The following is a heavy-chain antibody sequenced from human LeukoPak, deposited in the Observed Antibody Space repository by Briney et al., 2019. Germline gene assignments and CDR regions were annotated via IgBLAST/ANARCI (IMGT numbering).Heavy chain of an antibody. V-gene: IGHV3-33*08. Sequence: GGSLRLSCAASGFTFSSYAMSWVRQAPGKGLEWVALIWYDGGNKYYADSVKGRFTISRDNSQNTLYLQMNSLRAEDTAVYYCARVNTNYYVPVNYGMDVWGQATTVTVSS. CDR2: IWYDGGNK. J-gene: IGHJ6*02. CDR1: GFTFSSYA. D-gene: IGHD3-16*01. CDR3: ARVNTNYYVPVNYGMDV.